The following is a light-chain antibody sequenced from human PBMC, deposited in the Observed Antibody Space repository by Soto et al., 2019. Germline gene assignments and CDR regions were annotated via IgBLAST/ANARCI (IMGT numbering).Light chain of an antibody. V-gene: IGLV1-40*01. CDR3: QSYDSSLSGPDV. J-gene: IGLJ1*01. Sequence: QSVLTQPPSVSGAPGQRVTISCTGSSSNIGAGYDVHWYQQLPGTAPKLLIYGNSNRPSGVPDRFSGSKSGTSASLAITGLQAEDEADYYCQSYDSSLSGPDVYRTCTKVTVL. CDR2: GNS. CDR1: SSNIGAGYD.